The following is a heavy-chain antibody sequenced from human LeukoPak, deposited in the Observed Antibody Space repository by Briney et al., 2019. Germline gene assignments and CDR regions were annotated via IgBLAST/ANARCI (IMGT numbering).Heavy chain of an antibody. J-gene: IGHJ3*02. D-gene: IGHD7-27*01. Sequence: SETLSLTCTVSGGSISSYYWSWIRQPAGKGLKWIGRLYTRGSTNYTPSLTSPLTMSVDTSKNQFSLKLSSVPAADTAVYYCARFGSLGPDAFDIWGQGTMVTVSS. V-gene: IGHV4-4*07. CDR3: ARFGSLGPDAFDI. CDR1: GGSISSYY. CDR2: LYTRGST.